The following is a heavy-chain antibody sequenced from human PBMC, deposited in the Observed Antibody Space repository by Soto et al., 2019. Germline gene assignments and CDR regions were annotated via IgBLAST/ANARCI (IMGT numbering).Heavy chain of an antibody. V-gene: IGHV4-39*01. CDR1: GDSIRSAHYF. CDR3: ARQQYCGSSTCYDSLYYQYMDV. D-gene: IGHD2-2*01. J-gene: IGHJ6*03. CDR2: IYHSGAT. Sequence: QLRLQESGPGLVKPSETLSLTCSVFGDSIRSAHYFWGWVRQPPGKGLEWIGSIYHSGATFHDPYLRSRFTLSVDPTNNQFSLRLSSVTAADTAVYFCARQQYCGSSTCYDSLYYQYMDVWGKGTMVTVSS.